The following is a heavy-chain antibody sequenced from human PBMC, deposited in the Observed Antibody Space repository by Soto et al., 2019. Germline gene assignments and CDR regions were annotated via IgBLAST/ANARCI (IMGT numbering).Heavy chain of an antibody. J-gene: IGHJ4*02. CDR1: GFTFSTYA. CDR2: ISGSGNKT. Sequence: EVQLLESGGGLVQPGGSLRLSCGVSGFTFSTYAMSWVRQAPGKGLEWVSAISGSGNKTFYADSVKGRFTISRDNSKNTLHLHMGSLRVEDTAVYYCVRGVRLHFDLWGQGTLVTVSS. V-gene: IGHV3-23*01. CDR3: VRGVRLHFDL.